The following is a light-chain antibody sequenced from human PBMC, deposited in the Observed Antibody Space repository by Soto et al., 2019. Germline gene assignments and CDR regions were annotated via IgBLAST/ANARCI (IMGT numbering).Light chain of an antibody. CDR2: DAS. CDR3: QQYNNWPLT. CDR1: QSVSSN. V-gene: IGKV3-15*01. Sequence: EIVMTQSPATLSVSPGERATLSCRASQSVSSNLAWYQQKPGQPPRLLIYDASARATGIPATFSGSGSGTDFTLTISSLQSEDFAVYYCQQYNNWPLTFGGGTKVEIK. J-gene: IGKJ4*01.